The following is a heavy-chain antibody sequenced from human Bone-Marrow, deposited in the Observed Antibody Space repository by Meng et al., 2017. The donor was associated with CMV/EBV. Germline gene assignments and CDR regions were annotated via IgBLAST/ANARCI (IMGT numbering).Heavy chain of an antibody. CDR1: GYTFTSYD. CDR3: ARAAASRGSRLDY. CDR2: MNPNSGNT. D-gene: IGHD6-13*01. J-gene: IGHJ4*02. V-gene: IGHV1-8*01. Sequence: ASVKVSCKASGYTFTSYDINWVRQATGQGLEWMGWMNPNSGNTGYAQKFQGRVTITRNTSISTAYMELSSLRSEDTAVYYCARAAASRGSRLDYWGQGTLVTVSS.